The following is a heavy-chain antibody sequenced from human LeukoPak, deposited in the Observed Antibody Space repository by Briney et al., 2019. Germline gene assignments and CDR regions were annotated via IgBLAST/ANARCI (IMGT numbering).Heavy chain of an antibody. V-gene: IGHV4-30-4*01. CDR1: GASIRSGDYY. CDR3: ARDCSGGSCYGAFDI. J-gene: IGHJ3*02. CDR2: IYDSGST. Sequence: SQTLSLTCTVSGASIRSGDYYRSWIRQPPGKGLEWIGYIYDSGSTYYNPSLKSQITISVDTSENRFSLKLSSVTATDAAVYYCARDCSGGSCYGAFDIWGQGTMVTVSS. D-gene: IGHD2-15*01.